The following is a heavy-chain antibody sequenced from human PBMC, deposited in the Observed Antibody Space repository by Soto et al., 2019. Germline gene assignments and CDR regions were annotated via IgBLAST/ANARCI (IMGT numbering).Heavy chain of an antibody. CDR3: ARGGMVRGIWGYYYYYYMDV. CDR2: MNPNSGNT. CDR1: GYTFTSYD. V-gene: IGHV1-8*01. Sequence: ASVKVSCKASGYTFTSYDINWVRQATGQGLEWMGWMNPNSGNTGYAQKFQGRVTMTRNTSISTAYMELSSLRSEDTAVYYCARGGMVRGIWGYYYYYYMDVWGKGTTVTVSS. D-gene: IGHD3-10*01. J-gene: IGHJ6*03.